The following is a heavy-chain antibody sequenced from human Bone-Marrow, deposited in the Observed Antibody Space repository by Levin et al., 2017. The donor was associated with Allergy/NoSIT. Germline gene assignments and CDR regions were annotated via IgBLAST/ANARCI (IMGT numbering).Heavy chain of an antibody. J-gene: IGHJ3*02. CDR1: GGSITTSGFS. CDR2: IYHTGSN. D-gene: IGHD3-9*01. Sequence: SETLSLTCAVSGGSITTSGFSWSWIRQPPGKGLEWIGYIYHTGSNYYNTSLKSRVTMSVDRSKNLFSLRLTSLTAADTAVSYCARADYTVTGYYDAFDIWGQGTMVTVSP. V-gene: IGHV4-30-2*01. CDR3: ARADYTVTGYYDAFDI.